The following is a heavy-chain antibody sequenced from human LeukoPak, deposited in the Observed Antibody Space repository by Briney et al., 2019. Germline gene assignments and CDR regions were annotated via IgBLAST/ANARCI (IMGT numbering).Heavy chain of an antibody. V-gene: IGHV3-23*01. D-gene: IGHD5-12*01. CDR3: AKGGYDYVEMGYFDY. J-gene: IGHJ4*02. CDR1: GFIFTNYA. Sequence: GGSLRLSCAGSGFIFTNYAMSWVRQAPGKGLEWVSVIIGSSGSTFYTDSVKGRFTISRDKSKNTLYLQMNSLRAEDTAVYYCAKGGYDYVEMGYFDYWGQGTLVTVSS. CDR2: IIGSSGST.